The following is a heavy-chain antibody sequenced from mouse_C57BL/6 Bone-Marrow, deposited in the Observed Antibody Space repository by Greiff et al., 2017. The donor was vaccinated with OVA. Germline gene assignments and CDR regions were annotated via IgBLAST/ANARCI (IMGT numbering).Heavy chain of an antibody. D-gene: IGHD2-5*01. CDR1: GFNIKDDY. CDR3: TTPYYSNYDYAMDY. V-gene: IGHV14-4*01. J-gene: IGHJ4*01. Sequence: EVKLVESGAELVRPGASVKLSCTASGFNIKDDYMHWVKQRPEQGLEWIGWIDPENGDTEYASKFQGKATITADTSSNTAYLQLSSLTSEDTAVYYCTTPYYSNYDYAMDYWGQGTSVTVSS. CDR2: IDPENGDT.